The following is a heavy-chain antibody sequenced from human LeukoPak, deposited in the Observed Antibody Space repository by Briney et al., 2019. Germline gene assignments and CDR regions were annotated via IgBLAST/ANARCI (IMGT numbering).Heavy chain of an antibody. CDR1: GGTFSSYA. CDR3: AGAREYSSSPGAGPLLYYGMDV. V-gene: IGHV1-69*04. J-gene: IGHJ6*02. Sequence: GASVKVSCKASGGTFSSYAISWVRQAPGQGLEWMGRIIPILGIANYAQKFQGRVTITADKSTSTAYMELSSLRSEDTAVYYCAGAREYSSSPGAGPLLYYGMDVWGQGTTVTVSS. CDR2: IIPILGIA. D-gene: IGHD6-6*01.